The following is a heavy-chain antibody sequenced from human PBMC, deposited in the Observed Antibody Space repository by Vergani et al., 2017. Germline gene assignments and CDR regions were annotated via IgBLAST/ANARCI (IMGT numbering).Heavy chain of an antibody. V-gene: IGHV4-59*02. CDR2: VSFRGDT. Sequence: QVKLQESGPGLVKPSETLPLTCTVSGASVNSYYWSWIRQPPGKGLEWMGYVSFRGDTLYDPSVKGRMTISLNTSSNQFSLYLTSVTAADTAVYYCARSRIYYGAGSPDYWGQGTLVIVSS. D-gene: IGHD3-10*01. J-gene: IGHJ4*02. CDR3: ARSRIYYGAGSPDY. CDR1: GASVNSYY.